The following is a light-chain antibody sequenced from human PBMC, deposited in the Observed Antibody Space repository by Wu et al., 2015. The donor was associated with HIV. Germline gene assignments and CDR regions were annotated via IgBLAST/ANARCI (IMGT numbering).Light chain of an antibody. CDR3: QQYSSWPPRYT. CDR1: QSVSSN. Sequence: EVVMTQSPATLSASPGERATLSCRASQSVSSNLAWYQQKPGQAPRLLIYDTSTRATGVPARFSGSGSGTEFTLTISSMQSEDFAVYYCQQYSSWPPRYTFGQGTELEIK. V-gene: IGKV3-15*01. J-gene: IGKJ2*01. CDR2: DTS.